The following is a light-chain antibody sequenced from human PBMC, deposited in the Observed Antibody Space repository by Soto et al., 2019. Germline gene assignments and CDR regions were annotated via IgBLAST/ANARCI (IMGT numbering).Light chain of an antibody. CDR1: QSVSSY. CDR3: QQYGSSYPWT. CDR2: DAS. Sequence: EIVLTQSPATLSLSPGERATLSCRASQSVSSYLAWYQQKPGQAPRLLIYDASNRATGIPDRFSGSGSGTDFTLTISRLEPEDFAVYYCQQYGSSYPWTFGQGTKVDIK. V-gene: IGKV3-20*01. J-gene: IGKJ1*01.